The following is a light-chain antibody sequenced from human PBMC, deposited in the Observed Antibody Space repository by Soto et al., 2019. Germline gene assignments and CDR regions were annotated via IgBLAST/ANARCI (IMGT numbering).Light chain of an antibody. Sequence: QSALTQPPSVSGSPGHSVAFSCTGTSSDVGSYDRVSWYQQPPGTAPKLMIYDVSNRPSGIPDRFSGSKSGNTASLTISGLQAEDEADYYCSSYTSSSTYVFGTGTKLSVL. CDR3: SSYTSSSTYV. CDR2: DVS. CDR1: SSDVGSYDR. V-gene: IGLV2-18*02. J-gene: IGLJ1*01.